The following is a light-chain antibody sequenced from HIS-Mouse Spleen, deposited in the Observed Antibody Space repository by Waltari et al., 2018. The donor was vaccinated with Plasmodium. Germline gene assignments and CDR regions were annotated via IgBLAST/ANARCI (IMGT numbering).Light chain of an antibody. CDR2: EVS. J-gene: IGLJ2*01. CDR1: SSDVGGYNY. CDR3: SSDAGSNNLV. V-gene: IGLV2-8*01. Sequence: QSALTQPPSASGSPGQSVTISCTGTSSDVGGYNYVSWYQQHPGKAPNLMIYEVSKQPAVVPVRSSGSKSGNTASLTVSGLQAEDEADYYCSSDAGSNNLVFGGGTKLTVV.